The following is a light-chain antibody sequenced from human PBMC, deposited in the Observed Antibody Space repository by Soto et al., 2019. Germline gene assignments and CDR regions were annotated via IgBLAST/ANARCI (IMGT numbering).Light chain of an antibody. CDR2: GAS. CDR1: QSVSSN. CDR3: QHYNNWST. V-gene: IGKV3D-15*01. J-gene: IGKJ5*01. Sequence: EIVMTQSPATLSVSPGERATLSCRASQSVSSNLAWYQQKPGQAPRLLIYGASTRATGIPVRFSGSGSGTEFTLTISSLQSEDFAVYYCQHYNNWSTFGQGTRLEIK.